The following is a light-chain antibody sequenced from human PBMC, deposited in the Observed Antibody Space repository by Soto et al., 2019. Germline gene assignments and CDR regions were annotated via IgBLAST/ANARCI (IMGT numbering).Light chain of an antibody. Sequence: DVQLTQSPSTLSAFVGDRVTINFRASQSISSWLAWYQQKPGKAPKLLIYKASTLQSGVPSRFSGSGSGTEFTLAISSLQPDDSATYYCQQYNDNWTFGQGTKVDI. CDR3: QQYNDNWT. J-gene: IGKJ1*01. CDR1: QSISSW. V-gene: IGKV1-5*03. CDR2: KAS.